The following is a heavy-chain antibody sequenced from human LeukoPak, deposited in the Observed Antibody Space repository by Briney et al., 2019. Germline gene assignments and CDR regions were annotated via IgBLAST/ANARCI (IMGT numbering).Heavy chain of an antibody. J-gene: IGHJ4*02. D-gene: IGHD3-22*01. Sequence: GGSLRLSCAASGFTFSRYTMNWVRQAPGKGLEWVSVFSSSGSTHYADSVKGRFTISRDNSKNTLYLQMSSLRAEDTAVYYCAKDGLGGRGYYNFDYWGQGTLVTVSS. CDR1: GFTFSRYT. V-gene: IGHV3-23*01. CDR2: FSSSGST. CDR3: AKDGLGGRGYYNFDY.